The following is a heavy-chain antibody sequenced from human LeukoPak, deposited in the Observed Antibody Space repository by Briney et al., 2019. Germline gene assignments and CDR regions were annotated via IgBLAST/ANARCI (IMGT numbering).Heavy chain of an antibody. CDR2: VFHTGIT. J-gene: IGHJ4*02. D-gene: IGHD6-19*01. Sequence: PSETLSLTCVVSGFRIGRTHFWGWIRQAPGKEMEWLGSVFHTGITYYNPSVRGRVTISVDTSNNQFSLNLYSATAAGTAVYYCARVAAGNTMFDFWGRGTLVAVSS. CDR1: GFRIGRTHF. V-gene: IGHV4-38-2*01. CDR3: ARVAAGNTMFDF.